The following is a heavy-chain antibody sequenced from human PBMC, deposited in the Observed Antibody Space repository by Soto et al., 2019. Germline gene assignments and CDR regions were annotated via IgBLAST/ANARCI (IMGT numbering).Heavy chain of an antibody. D-gene: IGHD5-12*01. CDR1: GVTISTYY. J-gene: IGHJ4*02. V-gene: IGHV4-59*01. CDR3: VREAYIGYGHAIDH. CDR2: NYHSGTT. Sequence: PSETLSLTCAVSGVTISTYYWSWIRQPPGKGLEWIGYNYHSGTTNYNPSLKSRVTISVDTSKNQFSLRLTSVTAAGTAIYYCVREAYIGYGHAIDHWGQGILVTASS.